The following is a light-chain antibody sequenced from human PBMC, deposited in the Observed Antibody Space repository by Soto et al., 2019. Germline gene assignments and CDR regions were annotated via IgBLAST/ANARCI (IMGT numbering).Light chain of an antibody. CDR2: DAS. Sequence: DVQMTHSPSSLSASVGDRVTITCQASEDIGKYLNWYQQKPGKAPKLLISDASNLETGVPSRFSGGQSGTDFTYTISSLQPEDVATYYCQQYGALPFTFGPGTTVDIK. J-gene: IGKJ3*01. CDR1: EDIGKY. V-gene: IGKV1-33*01. CDR3: QQYGALPFT.